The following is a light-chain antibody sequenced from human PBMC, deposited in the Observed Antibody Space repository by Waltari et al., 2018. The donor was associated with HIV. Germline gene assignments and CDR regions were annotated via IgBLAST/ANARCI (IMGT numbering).Light chain of an antibody. CDR2: DVS. CDR3: CSYAGSYGVG. CDR1: SSEVGGYNY. J-gene: IGLJ2*01. Sequence: QSALTQPRSVAGSTGQSVTISCTGTSSEVGGYNYVYWYQQHPGKAPKLMIYDVSKRPSGVPDRFSGSKSGNTASLTISGLQAEDEADYYCCSYAGSYGVGFGGGTKLTVL. V-gene: IGLV2-11*01.